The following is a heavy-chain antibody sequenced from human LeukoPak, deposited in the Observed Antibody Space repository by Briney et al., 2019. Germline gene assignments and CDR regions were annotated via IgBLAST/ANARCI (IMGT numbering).Heavy chain of an antibody. Sequence: GGSLRLSCAASGFTFSSYAMSWVRQAPGKGLEWVSAISGSGGSTYYADSVKGRFTNSRDNAKNSLYLQMNSLRAEDTALYYCAKAPGYCSGGSCFSGVYWYFDLWGRGTLVTVSS. CDR2: ISGSGGST. CDR1: GFTFSSYA. J-gene: IGHJ2*01. D-gene: IGHD2-15*01. CDR3: AKAPGYCSGGSCFSGVYWYFDL. V-gene: IGHV3-23*01.